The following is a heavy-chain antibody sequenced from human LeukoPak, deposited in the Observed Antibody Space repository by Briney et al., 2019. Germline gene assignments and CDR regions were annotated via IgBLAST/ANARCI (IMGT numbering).Heavy chain of an antibody. CDR3: ARDRYYYDSSGYYPMSDY. CDR2: IRGSDGYT. D-gene: IGHD3-22*01. J-gene: IGHJ4*02. Sequence: GGSLRLSCAASGFTFSSRAMSWVRQAPGKGLEWVSTIRGSDGYTYYADFVKGRFTISRDNSKNTLYLQMNSLRAEDTAVYYCARDRYYYDSSGYYPMSDYWGQGTLVTVSS. CDR1: GFTFSSRA. V-gene: IGHV3-23*01.